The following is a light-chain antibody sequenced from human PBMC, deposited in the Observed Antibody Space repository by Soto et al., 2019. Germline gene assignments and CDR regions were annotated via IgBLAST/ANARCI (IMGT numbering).Light chain of an antibody. J-gene: IGKJ5*01. CDR2: GAS. V-gene: IGKV3-20*01. CDR1: QSVSSN. Sequence: EIVITQSPATPTVSLGARAILSCTASQSVSSNLAWDQQKPGQAPTLLIFGASSRATGIPDRFSRSGSGTDFTLTISRLEPEDFAVYYYQQYDSTPPITFGQGTRLEIK. CDR3: QQYDSTPPIT.